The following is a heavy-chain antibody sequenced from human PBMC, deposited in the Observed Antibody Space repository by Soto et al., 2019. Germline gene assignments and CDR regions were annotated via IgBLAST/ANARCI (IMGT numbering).Heavy chain of an antibody. CDR2: IFAGGRT. D-gene: IGHD6-13*01. V-gene: IGHV3-53*01. Sequence: GGSLLLSCSASGLSVSTNYMTWVRQAPGKGLEWVSLIFAGGRTYYADPVKGRFTISRDNSKNTLYLQMNSLSAEDTGVYYCARERVTAAGTHDAIDIWGQGTMVTVSS. CDR1: GLSVSTNY. CDR3: ARERVTAAGTHDAIDI. J-gene: IGHJ3*02.